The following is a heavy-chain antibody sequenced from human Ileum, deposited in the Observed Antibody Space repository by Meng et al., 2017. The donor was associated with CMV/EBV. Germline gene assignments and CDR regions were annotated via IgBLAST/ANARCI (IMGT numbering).Heavy chain of an antibody. CDR1: GGTFNNYA. V-gene: IGHV1-69*13. CDR3: ARVSFILDEHYYAMDV. J-gene: IGHJ6*02. CDR2: IIPLFGTS. Sequence: SVKVSCKAPGGTFNNYAISWARQAPGQGLEWMGGIIPLFGTSKYAQKFQGRVTITADESTSKAYMELSSLGSDDTAVYYCARVSFILDEHYYAMDVWGHGTTVTVSS.